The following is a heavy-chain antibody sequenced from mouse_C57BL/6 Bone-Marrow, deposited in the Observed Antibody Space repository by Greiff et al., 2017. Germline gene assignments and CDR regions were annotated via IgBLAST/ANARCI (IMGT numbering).Heavy chain of an antibody. CDR1: GFTFTDYY. D-gene: IGHD1-1*01. J-gene: IGHJ1*03. CDR2: IRNKANGYTT. V-gene: IGHV7-3*01. CDR3: ASPPITTVVATPYWYFDV. Sequence: EVQLVESGGGLVQPGGSLSLSCAASGFTFTDYYMSWVRQPPGKALEWLGFIRNKANGYTTEYSASVKGRFTISRDNSQSILYLQMNALRAEDSATYYCASPPITTVVATPYWYFDVWGTGTTVTVSS.